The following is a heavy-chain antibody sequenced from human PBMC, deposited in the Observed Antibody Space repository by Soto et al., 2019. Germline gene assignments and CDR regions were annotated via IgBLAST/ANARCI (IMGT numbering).Heavy chain of an antibody. V-gene: IGHV3-30-3*01. J-gene: IGHJ4*02. D-gene: IGHD2-15*01. CDR3: ARGAGYCSGGTCYRYVDY. CDR1: GFTFSSYS. CDR2: TGYDGSKK. Sequence: QVQLVESGGGVVQPGRSLRLSCAASGFTFSSYSMHWVRQAPGKGLEWVAVTGYDGSKKYYADSVKGRFTISRDNSKNTLDLQMDSLRTEDTAVYYCARGAGYCSGGTCYRYVDYWGQGALVTVSS.